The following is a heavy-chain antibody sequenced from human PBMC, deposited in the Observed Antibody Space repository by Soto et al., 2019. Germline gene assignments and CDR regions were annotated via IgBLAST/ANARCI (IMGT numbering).Heavy chain of an antibody. CDR3: ARLKDGYNERYFDY. Sequence: SETLSLTCTVSGGSISSYYWSWIRQPPGKGLEWIGYIYYSGSTNYNPSLKSRVTISVDTSKNQFSLKLSSVTAADTAVYYCARLKDGYNERYFDYWGQGTLVTVSS. CDR1: GGSISSYY. J-gene: IGHJ4*02. D-gene: IGHD5-12*01. V-gene: IGHV4-59*12. CDR2: IYYSGST.